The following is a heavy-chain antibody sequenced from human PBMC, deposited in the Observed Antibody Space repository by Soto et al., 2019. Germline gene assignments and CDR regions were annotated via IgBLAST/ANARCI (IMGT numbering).Heavy chain of an antibody. Sequence: SETLSLTCTVSGGSISSSSYYWGWIRQPPGKGLEWIGSIYYSGSTYYNPSLKSRVTISVDTSKNQFSLKLSSVTAADTAVYYCARQALYCSSTSCYLWYFDLWGRGTLVTVS. J-gene: IGHJ2*01. V-gene: IGHV4-39*01. CDR2: IYYSGST. D-gene: IGHD2-2*01. CDR3: ARQALYCSSTSCYLWYFDL. CDR1: GGSISSSSYY.